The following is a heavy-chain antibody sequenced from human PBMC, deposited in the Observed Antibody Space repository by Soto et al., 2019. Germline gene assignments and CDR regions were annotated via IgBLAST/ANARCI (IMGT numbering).Heavy chain of an antibody. D-gene: IGHD2-15*01. Sequence: LRLSCAASGFTFNHYAMSWVRQAPGNVLEWVSIIIANGGTFYADSVKGRFTISRDNSKNTVYLQMSSLRVEDTAIYYCAKDYTVAADTSSGILFEYWGQGALVTVSS. V-gene: IGHV3-23*01. CDR2: IIANGGT. CDR3: AKDYTVAADTSSGILFEY. J-gene: IGHJ4*02. CDR1: GFTFNHYA.